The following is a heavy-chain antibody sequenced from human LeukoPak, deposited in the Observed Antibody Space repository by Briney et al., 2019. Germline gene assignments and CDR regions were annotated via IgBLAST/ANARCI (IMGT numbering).Heavy chain of an antibody. V-gene: IGHV2-5*01. Sequence: SGPTLVKPTQTLTLTCTFSGFSLSTSGVGVGWIRQPPGKALEWFALIYWNDDKRYSPSLKGRLTITKDTSKNQVVLTMTNMDPVDTATYYCAHRPPAYYDFWSGYFAWFDPWGQGTLVTVSS. CDR3: AHRPPAYYDFWSGYFAWFDP. D-gene: IGHD3-3*01. CDR1: GFSLSTSGVG. J-gene: IGHJ5*02. CDR2: IYWNDDK.